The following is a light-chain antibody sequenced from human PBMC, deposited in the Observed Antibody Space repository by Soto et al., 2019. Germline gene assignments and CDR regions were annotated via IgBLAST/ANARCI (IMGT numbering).Light chain of an antibody. CDR1: SSDVGPYNY. Sequence: QSALTQPASVSGSPGQSITISCTGTSSDVGPYNYVSWYQHHPGKAPKLMIYDVSNRPSGVSNRFSGSKSGNTASLTISGLQAEDEADYYCSSYTRSTTLCLFGTGTKLTVL. CDR2: DVS. CDR3: SSYTRSTTLCL. J-gene: IGLJ1*01. V-gene: IGLV2-14*03.